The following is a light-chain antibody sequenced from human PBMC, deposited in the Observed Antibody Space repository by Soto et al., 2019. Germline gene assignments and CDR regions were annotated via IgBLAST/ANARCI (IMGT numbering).Light chain of an antibody. Sequence: QSVLTQPASVSGSPGQSITIPCTGTSVDVGSYNLVSWYQQHPGKAPKLLIYEVTERPSGVSNRFSGSKSGSTASLTISGLQPDDEADYYCCSYAGNSEVFGTGTKVTDL. CDR3: CSYAGNSEV. CDR1: SVDVGSYNL. CDR2: EVT. V-gene: IGLV2-23*02. J-gene: IGLJ1*01.